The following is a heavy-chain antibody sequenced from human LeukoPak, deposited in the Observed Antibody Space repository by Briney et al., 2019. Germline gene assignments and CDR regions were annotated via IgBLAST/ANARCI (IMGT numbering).Heavy chain of an antibody. D-gene: IGHD2-15*01. CDR3: ARDPVVVAAWYAFDI. Sequence: GASVKVSCKASGGTFSSYAISSVRQAPGQGLEWMGRIIPIFGTANYAQKFQGRVTITTDESTSTAYMELSSLRSEDTAVYYCARDPVVVAAWYAFDIWGQGTMVTVSS. CDR1: GGTFSSYA. J-gene: IGHJ3*02. V-gene: IGHV1-69*05. CDR2: IIPIFGTA.